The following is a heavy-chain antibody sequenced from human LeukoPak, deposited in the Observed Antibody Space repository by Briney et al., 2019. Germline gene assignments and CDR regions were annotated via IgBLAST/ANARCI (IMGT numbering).Heavy chain of an antibody. CDR3: ARVWGIVVVTAMGDAFDI. Sequence: GESLRLSCAASGFTFSDYYMSWIRQAPGKGLEWVSYISSSGSTIYYADSVKGRFTISRDNAKNSLYLQMNSLRAEDTAVYYCARVWGIVVVTAMGDAFDIWGQGTMVTVSS. CDR2: ISSSGSTI. D-gene: IGHD2-21*02. V-gene: IGHV3-11*01. CDR1: GFTFSDYY. J-gene: IGHJ3*02.